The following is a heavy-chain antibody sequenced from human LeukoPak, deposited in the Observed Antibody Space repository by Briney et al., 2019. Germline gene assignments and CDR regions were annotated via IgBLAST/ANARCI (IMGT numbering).Heavy chain of an antibody. CDR3: ASLRERSYYARGFDY. Sequence: SETLSLTCTVSGGSISSSSYYWGWIRQPPGKGLEWIGSIYYSGSTYYNPSLKSRVTISVDTSKNQFSLKLSSVTAADTAVYYCASLRERSYYARGFDYWGQGTLVTVSS. D-gene: IGHD1-26*01. CDR2: IYYSGST. CDR1: GGSISSSSYY. J-gene: IGHJ4*02. V-gene: IGHV4-39*01.